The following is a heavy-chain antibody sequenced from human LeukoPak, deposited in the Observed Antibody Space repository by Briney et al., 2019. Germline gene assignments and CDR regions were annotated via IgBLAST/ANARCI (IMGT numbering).Heavy chain of an antibody. D-gene: IGHD1-26*01. CDR3: ARDQEPGMDV. CDR1: GFTVSSND. V-gene: IGHV3-53*01. CDR2: IYSDGST. J-gene: IGHJ6*02. Sequence: GGSLRLSCAASGFTVSSNDMSWVRQAPGKGLEWVSVIYSDGSTYYADSVKGRFTISRDNSKNTVCLQMDSLRAEDTAVYYCARDQEPGMDVWGQGTTVTVSS.